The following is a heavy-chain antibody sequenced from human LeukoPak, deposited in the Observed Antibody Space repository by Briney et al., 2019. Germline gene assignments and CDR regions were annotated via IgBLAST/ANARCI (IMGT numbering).Heavy chain of an antibody. V-gene: IGHV3-66*04. CDR3: ASQFGY. CDR1: GSIVSSNY. D-gene: IGHD3-10*01. Sequence: GGSLRLSCAASGSIVSSNYMTWVRQAPGKGLEWVSIIYSDGSTYYADSVKGRFTVSRDNSKNTLYLQMNSLRTEDTAVYYCASQFGYWGQGTLVTVSS. J-gene: IGHJ4*02. CDR2: IYSDGST.